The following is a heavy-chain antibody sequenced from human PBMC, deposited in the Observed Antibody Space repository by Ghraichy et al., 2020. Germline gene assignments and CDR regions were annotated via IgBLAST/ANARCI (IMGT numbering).Heavy chain of an antibody. Sequence: SETLSLTCTVSGYSISSGYYWGWIRQPPGKGLEWIGSIYHSGSTYYNPSLKSRVTISIDTSKNQFSLKLSSVTAADTAVYYCARAGRELPYWGQGTLVTVSS. CDR3: ARAGRELPY. D-gene: IGHD1-26*01. V-gene: IGHV4-38-2*02. CDR2: IYHSGST. J-gene: IGHJ4*02. CDR1: GYSISSGYY.